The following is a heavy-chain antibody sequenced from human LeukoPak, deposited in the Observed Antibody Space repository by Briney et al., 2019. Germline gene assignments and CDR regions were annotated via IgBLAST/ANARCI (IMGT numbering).Heavy chain of an antibody. CDR3: ARGRRDGLVVVPAALGGTSFDY. Sequence: GGSLRLSCAASGFTFSSYSMNWVRQAPGRGLEWVSYISSSGSTIYYADSVKGRFTISRDNAKNSLYLQMNSLRAEDTAVYYCARGRRDGLVVVPAALGGTSFDYWGQGTLVTVSS. CDR2: ISSSGSTI. CDR1: GFTFSSYS. D-gene: IGHD2-2*01. V-gene: IGHV3-48*04. J-gene: IGHJ4*02.